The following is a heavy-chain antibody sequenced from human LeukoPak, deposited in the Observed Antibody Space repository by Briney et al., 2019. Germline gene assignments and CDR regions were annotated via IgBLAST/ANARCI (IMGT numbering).Heavy chain of an antibody. J-gene: IGHJ6*02. V-gene: IGHV3-13*01. CDR2: IGFAGDT. CDR1: GFNFDDYA. CDR3: ARDGGGDHGGDYYYGMDV. D-gene: IGHD4-17*01. Sequence: GGSLRLSCVASGFNFDDYAMHWVRQTTGKGLEWVSAIGFAGDTYYPGSVKGRFTVSRENAKNSLYLQMNSLTAGDTAVYYCARDGGGDHGGDYYYGMDVWGQGTTVTVSS.